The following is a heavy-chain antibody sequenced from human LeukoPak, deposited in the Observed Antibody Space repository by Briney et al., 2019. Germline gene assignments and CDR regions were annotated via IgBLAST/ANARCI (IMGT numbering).Heavy chain of an antibody. J-gene: IGHJ4*02. CDR3: ATYIAVAGAYYLDY. V-gene: IGHV1-2*02. Sequence: ASVKVSCKASGYTFTGCYMHWVRQAPGQGLEWMGWINPNSGGTNYAQKFQGRVTMTRDTSISTAYMELSRLRSDDTAVYYCATYIAVAGAYYLDYWGQGTLVTVSS. D-gene: IGHD6-19*01. CDR2: INPNSGGT. CDR1: GYTFTGCY.